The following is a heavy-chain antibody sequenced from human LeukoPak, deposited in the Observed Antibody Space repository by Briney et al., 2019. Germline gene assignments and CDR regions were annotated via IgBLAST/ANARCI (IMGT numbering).Heavy chain of an antibody. CDR1: GFTFSNYA. Sequence: PGGSLRLSCVASGFTFSNYAMHWVRQAPGKGLEWVAVISHDGANSYYSDSVQGRFTFSRDNSRDTLYLQMNSLRPEDTAVYYCAKELNYGSGTYPHDYWGQGTLVTVSS. J-gene: IGHJ4*02. D-gene: IGHD3-10*01. CDR3: AKELNYGSGTYPHDY. CDR2: ISHDGANS. V-gene: IGHV3-30-3*01.